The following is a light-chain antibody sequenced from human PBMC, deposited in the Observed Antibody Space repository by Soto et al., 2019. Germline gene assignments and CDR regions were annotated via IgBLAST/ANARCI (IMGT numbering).Light chain of an antibody. J-gene: IGKJ1*01. Sequence: EIVLTQFQATLSLSPGERATLSCRASQSVSSYLAWYQQKPGQAPRLLIYDASNRATGIPARFSGSGSGTDFTLTIRCLQTEDFRDSVYQQYYSYSAWTVGHGTKVDIK. V-gene: IGKV3-11*01. CDR3: QQYYSYSAWT. CDR1: QSVSSY. CDR2: DAS.